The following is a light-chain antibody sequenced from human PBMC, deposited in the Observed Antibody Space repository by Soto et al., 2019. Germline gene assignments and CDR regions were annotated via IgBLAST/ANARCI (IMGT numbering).Light chain of an antibody. CDR2: LGS. CDR1: QSLLHSNGYNY. Sequence: IVMTQSPLSLPVTPGEPASISCRSSQSLLHSNGYNYLDWYLQKPGQSPQLLIYLGSNRASGVPDRFSGSGSGTDFTLKISRVEAEDVGVYYCMQALQTSWWFGQGTKVEIK. J-gene: IGKJ1*01. CDR3: MQALQTSWW. V-gene: IGKV2-28*01.